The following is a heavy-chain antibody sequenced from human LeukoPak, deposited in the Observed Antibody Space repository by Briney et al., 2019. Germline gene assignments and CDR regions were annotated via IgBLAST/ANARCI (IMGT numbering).Heavy chain of an antibody. J-gene: IGHJ4*02. D-gene: IGHD1-26*01. V-gene: IGHV1-18*01. CDR3: ASRYSGSYELDY. CDR1: GYTFTSYD. CDR2: ISAYNGNT. Sequence: GASVKVSCKASGYTFTSYDINWVRQATGQGLEWMGWISAYNGNTNYAQKLQGRVTMTTDTSTSTAYMELRSLRSDDTAVYYCASRYSGSYELDYWGQGTLVTVSS.